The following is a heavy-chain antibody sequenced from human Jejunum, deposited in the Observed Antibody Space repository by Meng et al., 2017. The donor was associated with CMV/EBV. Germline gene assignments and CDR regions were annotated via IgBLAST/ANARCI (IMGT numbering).Heavy chain of an antibody. V-gene: IGHV3-23*01. J-gene: IGHJ4*02. D-gene: IGHD6-13*01. Sequence: ASGFPVSSYAMSWVRQAPGKGLEWVSAISGSGGSTYYADSVKGRFTISRDNSKNTLYLQMNSLRAEDTAVYYCAKLGIAAAGTVDYWGQGTLVTVSS. CDR3: AKLGIAAAGTVDY. CDR1: GFPVSSYA. CDR2: ISGSGGST.